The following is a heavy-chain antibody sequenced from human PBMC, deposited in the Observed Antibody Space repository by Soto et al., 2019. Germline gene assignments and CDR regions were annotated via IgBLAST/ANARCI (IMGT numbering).Heavy chain of an antibody. CDR3: ASRRRYCTNGVCYLSGMDV. CDR1: GGTFSSYA. CDR2: IIPIFGTA. V-gene: IGHV1-69*06. J-gene: IGHJ6*02. Sequence: QVQLVQSGAEVKKPGSSVKVSCKASGGTFSSYAISWVRQAPGQGLEWMGGIIPIFGTANYAQKFQGRVTITADKSTSTAYRELSSLRSEDTAVYYCASRRRYCTNGVCYLSGMDVWGQGTTVTVSS. D-gene: IGHD2-8*01.